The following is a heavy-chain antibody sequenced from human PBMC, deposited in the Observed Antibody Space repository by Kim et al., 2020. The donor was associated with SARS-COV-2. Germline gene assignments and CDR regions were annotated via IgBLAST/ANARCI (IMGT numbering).Heavy chain of an antibody. Sequence: DGGTTAYAASRKGRFTISRDDSKNTLYLPMNSLKTEDTAMYYCTTGANYWGQGTLVTVSS. D-gene: IGHD5-12*01. V-gene: IGHV3-15*01. J-gene: IGHJ4*02. CDR3: TTGANY. CDR2: DGGTT.